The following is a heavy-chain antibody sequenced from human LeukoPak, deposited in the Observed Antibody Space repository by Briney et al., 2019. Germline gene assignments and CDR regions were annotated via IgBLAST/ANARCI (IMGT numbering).Heavy chain of an antibody. J-gene: IGHJ3*02. D-gene: IGHD2/OR15-2a*01. CDR1: GYAFTSYD. V-gene: IGHV1-8*01. CDR3: ARFQEFDAFDI. Sequence: ASVKVSCKASGYAFTSYDINWVRQATGQGREWMGWMNPNSGNTGYAQKFQDRVTMTRNTSISTAYMELSSLRSDDTAVYYCARFQEFDAFDIWGQGTMVTVSS. CDR2: MNPNSGNT.